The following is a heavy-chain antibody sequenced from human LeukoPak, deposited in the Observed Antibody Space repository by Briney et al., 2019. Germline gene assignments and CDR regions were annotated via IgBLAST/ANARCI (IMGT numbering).Heavy chain of an antibody. D-gene: IGHD3-22*01. Sequence: PSETLSLTCAVSGGSISSSNWWSWVRQPPGKGLEWIGEIYHSGSTNYNPSLKSRVTISVDKSKNQFSLKLSSVTAADTAVYYCARSYVSSGYAFDYWGQGTLVTVSS. CDR3: ARSYVSSGYAFDY. CDR2: IYHSGST. J-gene: IGHJ4*02. V-gene: IGHV4-4*02. CDR1: GGSISSSNW.